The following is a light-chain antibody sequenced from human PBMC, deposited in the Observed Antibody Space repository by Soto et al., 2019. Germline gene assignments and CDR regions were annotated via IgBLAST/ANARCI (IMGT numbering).Light chain of an antibody. Sequence: QSVLTQSHSASASLGASFKLTCTLSRGHIDYGIAWHQQQPYKGPLYLMKPNRDCSHNKWYGIPDRFSGSSSGAERYLHISSFQSDDEADYYCQTGDTFVVFGGGTKPTVL. J-gene: IGLJ2*01. CDR2: PNRDCSH. V-gene: IGLV4-69*01. CDR3: QTGDTFVV. CDR1: RGHIDYG.